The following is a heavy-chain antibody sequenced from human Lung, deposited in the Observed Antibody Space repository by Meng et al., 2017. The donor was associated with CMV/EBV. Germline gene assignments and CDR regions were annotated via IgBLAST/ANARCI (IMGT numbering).Heavy chain of an antibody. J-gene: IGHJ4*02. CDR3: ARGDSSTTWLVFDY. Sequence: ASGFNFNNDAMTWVRQAPGKGLEWVSTVLGTGPTYYADYVKGRFTISRDDSRNTLFLQLNSLRDEDTAVFYCARGDSSTTWLVFDYWGLGTLVTVSS. D-gene: IGHD6-13*01. V-gene: IGHV3-23*01. CDR1: GFNFNNDA. CDR2: VLGTGPT.